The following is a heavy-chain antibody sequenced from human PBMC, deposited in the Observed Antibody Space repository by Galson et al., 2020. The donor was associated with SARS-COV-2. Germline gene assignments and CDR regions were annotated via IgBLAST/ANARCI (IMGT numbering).Heavy chain of an antibody. D-gene: IGHD6-19*01. CDR3: ARGRSSGWDDYFDY. J-gene: IGHJ4*02. CDR1: GFTFSSYG. V-gene: IGHV3-33*01. Sequence: GGSLRLSCAASGFTFSSYGMHWVRQAPGKGLEWVAVIWYGGSNKYYADSVKGRFTISRDNSKNTLYLQMNSLRAEDTAVYYCARGRSSGWDDYFDYWGQGTLVTVSS. CDR2: IWYGGSNK.